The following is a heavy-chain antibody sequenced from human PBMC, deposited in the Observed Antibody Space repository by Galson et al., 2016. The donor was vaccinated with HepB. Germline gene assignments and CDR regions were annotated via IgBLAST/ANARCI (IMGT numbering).Heavy chain of an antibody. CDR1: GGTFSSYA. Sequence: SVKVSCKASGGTFSSYAISWVRQAPGQGLEWMGGIIPIFGTANYAQKFQGRVTITADKSTSTAYMELSLLRSEDTAVYYCARTRTVFGVVITGGWFDPWGQGTLVTVSS. V-gene: IGHV1-69*06. CDR2: IIPIFGTA. J-gene: IGHJ5*02. CDR3: ARTRTVFGVVITGGWFDP. D-gene: IGHD3-3*01.